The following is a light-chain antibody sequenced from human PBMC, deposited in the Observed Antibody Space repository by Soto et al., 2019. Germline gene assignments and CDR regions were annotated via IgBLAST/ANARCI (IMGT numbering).Light chain of an antibody. CDR2: GAS. Sequence: EIVMTQSPATLSVSPGERATLSCRASQSVSSNLAWYQQKPGQAPRLLMYGASTRATGIPGRFSGSGSGTEFSLTILSLQSEDFAVYYCKQYNNWPRTFGQGTKVDI. CDR1: QSVSSN. V-gene: IGKV3-15*01. J-gene: IGKJ1*01. CDR3: KQYNNWPRT.